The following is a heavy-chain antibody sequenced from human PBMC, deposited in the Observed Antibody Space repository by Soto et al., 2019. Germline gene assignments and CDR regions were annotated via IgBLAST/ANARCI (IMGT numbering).Heavy chain of an antibody. CDR1: GGTFSSYA. CDR2: IIPIFGTA. V-gene: IGHV1-69*12. Sequence: QVQLVQSGAEVKKPGSSVKVSCKASGGTFSSYAISWVRQAPGQGLEWMGGIIPIFGTANYAQKFQGRVTITADESTSTAYMERGSLRSEDTAVYYCARGRYCGGDCYSRSMDYWGQGTQVTVSS. J-gene: IGHJ4*02. CDR3: ARGRYCGGDCYSRSMDY. D-gene: IGHD2-21*02.